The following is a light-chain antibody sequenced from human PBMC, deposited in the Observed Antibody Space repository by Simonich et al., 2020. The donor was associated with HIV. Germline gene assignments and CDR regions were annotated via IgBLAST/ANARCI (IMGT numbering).Light chain of an antibody. J-gene: IGKJ4*01. CDR1: QDIRNY. V-gene: IGKV1-33*01. Sequence: DLQMTQSPSSLSAAVGDRVTITCQASQDIRNYLNWYQQKPGKAPKILIYDATNLETGVPSRFSGSGSGTDFTVTIRSLQPEDIATYYCQQYDNLPPLTFGGGTKVEIK. CDR2: DAT. CDR3: QQYDNLPPLT.